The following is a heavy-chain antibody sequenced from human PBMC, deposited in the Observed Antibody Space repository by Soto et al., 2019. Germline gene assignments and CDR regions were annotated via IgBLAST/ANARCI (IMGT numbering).Heavy chain of an antibody. D-gene: IGHD2-2*02. CDR3: ARGRRYCSSTSCYRKADYGMDV. J-gene: IGHJ6*02. Sequence: ASVKVSCKASGYTFTSYDINWVRQATGQGLEWMGWMNPNSGNTGYAQKFQGRVTITADKSTSTAYMELSSLRSEDTAVYYCARGRRYCSSTSCYRKADYGMDVWGQGTTVTVSS. V-gene: IGHV1-8*01. CDR2: MNPNSGNT. CDR1: GYTFTSYD.